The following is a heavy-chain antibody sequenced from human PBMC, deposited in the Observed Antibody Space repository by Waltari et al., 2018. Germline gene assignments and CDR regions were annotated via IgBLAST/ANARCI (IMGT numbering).Heavy chain of an antibody. CDR2: IDYDGTTA. J-gene: IGHJ4*02. Sequence: EVQLVESGGGLIQPGGSLRLSCAASGFTFSGYWMHWVRQAPGKGLVWVAHIDYDGTTANYADSVRGRFTISRNNAKNILYLQMNSLRPEDTARYYCARGSTTDPWYWGQGTLLTVSS. CDR3: ARGSTTDPWY. D-gene: IGHD1-1*01. V-gene: IGHV3-74*01. CDR1: GFTFSGYW.